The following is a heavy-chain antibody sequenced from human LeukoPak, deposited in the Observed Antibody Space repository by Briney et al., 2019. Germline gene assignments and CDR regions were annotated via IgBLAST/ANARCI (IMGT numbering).Heavy chain of an antibody. D-gene: IGHD1-26*01. J-gene: IGHJ3*02. Sequence: ASVKVSCKASGYTFTSYGISWVRQAPGQGLEWMGWISAYNGNTNYAQKLQGRVTTTTDTSTSTAYMELRSLRSDDTAVYYCARDRTGIVGAPDDAFDIWGQGTMVTVSS. CDR1: GYTFTSYG. CDR2: ISAYNGNT. V-gene: IGHV1-18*01. CDR3: ARDRTGIVGAPDDAFDI.